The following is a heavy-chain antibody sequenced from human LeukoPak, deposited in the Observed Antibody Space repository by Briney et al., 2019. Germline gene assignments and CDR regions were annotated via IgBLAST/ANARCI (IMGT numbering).Heavy chain of an antibody. D-gene: IGHD3-22*01. CDR3: ARAYYYDSSGHGASTLDY. CDR2: INPSGGST. Sequence: ASVKVSCKASGYSFTSYYIHWVRQAPGQGLEWMGIINPSGGSTTYAQKFQGRVTMTRDTSTSTVYMELSSLRSEDTAVYYCARAYYYDSSGHGASTLDYWGQGTLVTVSS. V-gene: IGHV1-46*01. CDR1: GYSFTSYY. J-gene: IGHJ4*02.